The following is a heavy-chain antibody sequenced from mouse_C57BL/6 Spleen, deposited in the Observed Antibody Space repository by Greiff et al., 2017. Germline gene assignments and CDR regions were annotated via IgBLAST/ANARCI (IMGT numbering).Heavy chain of an antibody. J-gene: IGHJ4*01. V-gene: IGHV5-17*01. D-gene: IGHD1-2*01. CDR1: GFTFSDYG. CDR3: ARITTATSYYAMDY. Sequence: EVKVVESGGGLVKPGGSLKLSCAASGFTFSDYGMHWVSQAPEKGLEWVAYINSGTSTIYYADKVKGRFTISRDKAKITLFLQMTSLRSEDTAMYYCARITTATSYYAMDYWRQGTSVPASS. CDR2: INSGTSTI.